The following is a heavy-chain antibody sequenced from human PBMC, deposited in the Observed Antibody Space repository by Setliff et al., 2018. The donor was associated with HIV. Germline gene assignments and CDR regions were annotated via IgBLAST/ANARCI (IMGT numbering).Heavy chain of an antibody. CDR1: GGTFSSYA. J-gene: IGHJ4*02. D-gene: IGHD4-17*01. V-gene: IGHV1-69*13. CDR3: ARSGYGDYDVEAPWDY. Sequence: SVKVSCKASGGTFSSYAISWVRQAPGQGLEWMGGIIPIFGTANYAQKFQGRVTITADESTSTAYMELSSLRSEDTAMYYCARSGYGDYDVEAPWDYWGQGTLVTVSS. CDR2: IIPIFGTA.